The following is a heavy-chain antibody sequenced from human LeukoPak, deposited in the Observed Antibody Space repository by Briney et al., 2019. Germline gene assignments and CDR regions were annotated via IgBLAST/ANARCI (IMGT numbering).Heavy chain of an antibody. Sequence: GGSLRLSCAASGFTFSSYAMSWVRQAPGKGLEWVSAISGSGGSTYYADSVKGRFTISRDNSKNTLYLQMNSLRAEDTAVYYCARDRFYYDSSGYLDYWGQGTLVTVSS. J-gene: IGHJ4*02. D-gene: IGHD3-22*01. CDR1: GFTFSSYA. CDR2: ISGSGGST. V-gene: IGHV3-23*01. CDR3: ARDRFYYDSSGYLDY.